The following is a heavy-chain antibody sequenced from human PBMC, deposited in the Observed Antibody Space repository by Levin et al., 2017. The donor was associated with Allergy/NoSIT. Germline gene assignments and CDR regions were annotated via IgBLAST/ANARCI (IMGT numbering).Heavy chain of an antibody. CDR1: GFTFSSYS. V-gene: IGHV3-21*01. D-gene: IGHD6-13*01. CDR3: AREYSSTNGTAFDI. J-gene: IGHJ3*02. Sequence: GGSLRLSCAAPGFTFSSYSMNWVRQAPGKGLEWVSCISTSSYTHYADSVKGRFTSSKGNAKNSLYLQMNSLRAEDTAVYYCAREYSSTNGTAFDIWGQGTMVTVSS. CDR2: ISTSSYT.